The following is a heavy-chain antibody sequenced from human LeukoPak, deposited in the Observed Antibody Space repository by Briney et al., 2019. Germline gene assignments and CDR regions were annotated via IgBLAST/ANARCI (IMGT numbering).Heavy chain of an antibody. V-gene: IGHV4-61*02. CDR3: AREGPGDSHWYYYMDV. CDR2: IYTSGST. Sequence: SETLSLTCTVSGGSVSSGTYYWSWIRQPAGKGLEWIGRIYTSGSTNYNPSLESRVTMSVDTSKNQFSLKLSPVTAADTAVYYCAREGPGDSHWYYYMDVWGKGTTVTVSS. D-gene: IGHD4-17*01. CDR1: GGSVSSGTYY. J-gene: IGHJ6*03.